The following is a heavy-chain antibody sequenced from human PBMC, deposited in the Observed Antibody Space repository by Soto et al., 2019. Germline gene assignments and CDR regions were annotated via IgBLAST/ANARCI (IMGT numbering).Heavy chain of an antibody. V-gene: IGHV3-30*03. CDR1: GITFSSHG. CDR2: ISYDGSDK. Sequence: QVQLVESGGGVVQPGRSLRLSCAASGITFSSHGIHWVRQAPGKGLEWVAVISYDGSDKYYAASVKGRFTISRDNSKNMLYLQMNSLRAEDTAVYYCARAGGTTVTGLWHFDSWGQGTLVTVSS. J-gene: IGHJ4*02. D-gene: IGHD4-17*01. CDR3: ARAGGTTVTGLWHFDS.